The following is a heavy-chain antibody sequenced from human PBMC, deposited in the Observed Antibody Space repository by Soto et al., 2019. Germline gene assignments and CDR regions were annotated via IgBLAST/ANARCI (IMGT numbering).Heavy chain of an antibody. V-gene: IGHV1-69*13. CDR1: VGGLSIDA. J-gene: IGHJ5*02. CDR2: IIPIFGTA. CDR3: SREQTPDDGDDGPIHP. Sequence: FPVNVYRKSFVGGLSIDAGSCLRLTHGQGLEWMGGIIPIFGTANYAQKFQGRVTITADESTSTAYMELSSLRSEDTAVYYCSREQTPDDGDDGPIHPWCTALLVTVS. D-gene: IGHD3-10*01.